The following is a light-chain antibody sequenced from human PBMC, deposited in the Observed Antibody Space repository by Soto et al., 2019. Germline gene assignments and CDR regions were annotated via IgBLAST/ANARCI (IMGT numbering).Light chain of an antibody. V-gene: IGLV2-8*01. Sequence: QSVLTQPPSASGSPGQSVTISCTGTYSDVGGYNYVSWYQKYPDKAPKLMISEVTKRPSGVPDRFSGSKSGNTASLTVSGLQGDDEADYYCSTYAGRGNLIFGGGTQLTVL. J-gene: IGLJ2*01. CDR3: STYAGRGNLI. CDR1: YSDVGGYNY. CDR2: EVT.